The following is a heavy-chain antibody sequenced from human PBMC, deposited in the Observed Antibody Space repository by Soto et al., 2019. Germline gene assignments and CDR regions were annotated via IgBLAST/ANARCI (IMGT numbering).Heavy chain of an antibody. CDR2: ISYDGSNK. CDR3: AKDLRSAYCSSTSCYDAFDI. D-gene: IGHD2-2*01. Sequence: QVQLVESGGGVVQPGRSLRLSCAASGFTFSSYGMHWVRQAPGKGLEWVEVISYDGSNKYYADSVKDRFTISRDNSNNTLYLHMNSLRAADTAVYYCAKDLRSAYCSSTSCYDAFDIRGQGTMVTVSS. V-gene: IGHV3-30*18. CDR1: GFTFSSYG. J-gene: IGHJ3*02.